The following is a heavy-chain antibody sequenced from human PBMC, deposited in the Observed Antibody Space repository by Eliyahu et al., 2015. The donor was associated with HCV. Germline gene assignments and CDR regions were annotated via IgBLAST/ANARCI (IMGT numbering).Heavy chain of an antibody. CDR3: ARARGNYDFWGGDQYYMDV. D-gene: IGHD3-3*01. J-gene: IGHJ6*03. CDR1: GFTFSXXS. V-gene: IGHV3-21*01. CDR2: ITGTSGFI. Sequence: EVQLVESGGGLVKPGGSLRLSCAASGFTFSXXSXHWVRQAPGKGLGWVSSITGTSGFISYPDSLKGRFTISRDNAKNSLYLQMNSLRAEDTAVYYCARARGNYDFWGGDQYYMDVWGKGTTVTVSS.